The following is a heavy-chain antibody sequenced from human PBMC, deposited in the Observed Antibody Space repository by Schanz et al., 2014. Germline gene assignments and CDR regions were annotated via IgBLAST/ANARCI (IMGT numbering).Heavy chain of an antibody. J-gene: IGHJ4*02. CDR3: ARDPNSVNEIDY. CDR2: VSRDGSET. V-gene: IGHV3-74*01. Sequence: EVQLVTSGGDLVQPGGSLRLSCAASGFTFNTSWFHWVRQPPGKGLLWVSRVSRDGSETTYVDSVRGRFTISRDTAKNTVFLQMNNLRVEDTAVYYCARDPNSVNEIDYWGQGTLVTVSS. CDR1: GFTFNTSW. D-gene: IGHD5-12*01.